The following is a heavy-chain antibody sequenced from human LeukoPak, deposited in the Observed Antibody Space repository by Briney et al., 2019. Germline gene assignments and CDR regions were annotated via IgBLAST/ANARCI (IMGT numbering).Heavy chain of an antibody. V-gene: IGHV3-30*04. CDR3: AKDQGGSYMFGYFDY. CDR1: GFTFSSYA. J-gene: IGHJ4*02. Sequence: PGRSLRLSCAASGFTFSSYAMHWVRQAPGKGLEWVAVISYDGSNKYYADSVKGRFTISRDNSKNTLYLQMNSLRAEDTAVYYCAKDQGGSYMFGYFDYWGQGTLVTVSS. D-gene: IGHD1-26*01. CDR2: ISYDGSNK.